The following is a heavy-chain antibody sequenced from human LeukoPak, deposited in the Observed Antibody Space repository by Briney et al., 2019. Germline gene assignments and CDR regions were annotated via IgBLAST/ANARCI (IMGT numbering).Heavy chain of an antibody. CDR3: AKDLDSSGYYEVDY. Sequence: GGSLRLSCVASGFTFSSYAMTWVRQAPGKGLEWVAVISYDGSNKYYADSVKGRFTISRDNSKNTLYLQMNSLRAEDTAVYYCAKDLDSSGYYEVDYWGQGTLVTVSS. J-gene: IGHJ4*02. CDR1: GFTFSSYA. D-gene: IGHD3-22*01. CDR2: ISYDGSNK. V-gene: IGHV3-30*18.